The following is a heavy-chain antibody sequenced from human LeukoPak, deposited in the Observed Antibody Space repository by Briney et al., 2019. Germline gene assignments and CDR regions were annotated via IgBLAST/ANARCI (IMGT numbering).Heavy chain of an antibody. D-gene: IGHD3-10*01. CDR1: GGPISRGTYY. J-gene: IGHJ6*03. CDR3: ARRGITMVRGVISYYYYYMDV. CDR2: IYYSGST. Sequence: KASQTLSLTCTVSGGPISRGTYYWGWIRQPPGKGLEWIGSIYYSGSTYYNPSLKSRVTISVDTSKNQFSLKLSSVTAADTAVYYCARRGITMVRGVISYYYYYMDVWGKGTTVTVSS. V-gene: IGHV4-39*01.